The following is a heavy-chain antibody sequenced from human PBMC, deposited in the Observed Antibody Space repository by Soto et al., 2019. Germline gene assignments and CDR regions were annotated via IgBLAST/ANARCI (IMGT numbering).Heavy chain of an antibody. CDR2: IYYSGST. V-gene: IGHV4-59*08. CDR1: GGSISSYY. D-gene: IGHD6-19*01. Sequence: SETLSLTCTVSGGSISSYYLSWIRQPPGKGLEWIGYIYYSGSTNYNPSLKSRVTISVDTSKNQFSLKLSSVTAADTAVYYCARLNSSGDLFVFDYWGQGTLVTVSS. J-gene: IGHJ4*02. CDR3: ARLNSSGDLFVFDY.